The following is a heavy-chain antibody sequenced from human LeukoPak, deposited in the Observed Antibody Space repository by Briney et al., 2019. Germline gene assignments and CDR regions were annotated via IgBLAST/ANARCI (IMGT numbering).Heavy chain of an antibody. J-gene: IGHJ3*02. D-gene: IGHD3-22*01. V-gene: IGHV4-4*07. CDR2: IYTSGST. CDR1: GASISRFY. Sequence: SETLSLTCTVSGASISRFYWSWIRQPAGKGLEWIGRIYTSGSTNYNPSLKSRVTMSLDTSKSQFSLKLSSVTAADTAAYYCARDLNDSRGYWEAFDIWGQGTMVTVSS. CDR3: ARDLNDSRGYWEAFDI.